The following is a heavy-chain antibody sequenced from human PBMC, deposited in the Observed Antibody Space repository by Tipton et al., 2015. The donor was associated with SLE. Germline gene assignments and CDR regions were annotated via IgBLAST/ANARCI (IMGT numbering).Heavy chain of an antibody. D-gene: IGHD3-10*01. J-gene: IGHJ5*02. CDR1: GGSISSQY. CDR3: ARVGIWFDP. Sequence: GLVKPSETLSLTCTVSGGSISSQYWSWIRQPPGKGLEWIAYIYSSGSANYNPSLKSRVTMSVDTSKNQLSLKLSSVTAADTAVYYCARVGIWFDPWGQGTLVTVSS. CDR2: IYSSGSA. V-gene: IGHV4-59*11.